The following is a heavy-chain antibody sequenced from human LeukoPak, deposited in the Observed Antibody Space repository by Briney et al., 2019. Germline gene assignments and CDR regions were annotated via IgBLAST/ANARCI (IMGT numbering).Heavy chain of an antibody. Sequence: SETLSPTCTVSGGSISSYYWSWIRQPPGKGLEWIGYISNTGSTKYNPSLKSRVTISVDTSKNQFSLKLSSVTSADTAVYYCARDIVDYYGSVSYPYGMDVWGQGTTVTVSS. D-gene: IGHD3-10*01. CDR2: ISNTGST. V-gene: IGHV4-59*01. CDR1: GGSISSYY. J-gene: IGHJ6*02. CDR3: ARDIVDYYGSVSYPYGMDV.